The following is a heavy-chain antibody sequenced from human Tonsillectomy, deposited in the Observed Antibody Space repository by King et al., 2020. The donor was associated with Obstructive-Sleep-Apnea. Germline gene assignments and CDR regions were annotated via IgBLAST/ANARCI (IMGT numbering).Heavy chain of an antibody. CDR3: ARWAHEMFDP. D-gene: IGHD5-24*01. CDR2: IDDSGST. CDR1: GGSISSSSYY. Sequence: QLQESGPGLVKPSETLSLTCTVSGGSISSSSYYWGCIRQPPGKGLGWIGGIDDSGSTYYNPSLKSRVTISVDTSKNQFSLKPSSVTAADTAVYYCARWAHEMFDPWGQGTLVTVSS. V-gene: IGHV4-39*01. J-gene: IGHJ5*02.